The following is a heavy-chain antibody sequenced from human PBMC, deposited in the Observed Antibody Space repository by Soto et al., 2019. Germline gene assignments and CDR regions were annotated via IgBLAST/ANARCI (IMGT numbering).Heavy chain of an antibody. CDR1: VGSISSTIYY. Sequence: SETLSLTCTVSVGSISSTIYYWGWIRQPPGKGLEWIGSIYYSGSTYYNPSLKSRVTIPVDTSKNQFSLKLSSVTAADTAVYYCARPYSGSRRYFDYWGQGNLVTVS. J-gene: IGHJ4*02. D-gene: IGHD1-26*01. CDR2: IYYSGST. V-gene: IGHV4-39*01. CDR3: ARPYSGSRRYFDY.